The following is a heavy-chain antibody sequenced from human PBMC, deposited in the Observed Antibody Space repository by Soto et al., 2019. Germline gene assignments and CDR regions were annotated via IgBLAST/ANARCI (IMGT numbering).Heavy chain of an antibody. J-gene: IGHJ4*02. Sequence: QVQLVQSGAEVKKPGSSVKVSCKASGGTFSSYAISWVRQAPGQGLEWMGGIIPIFGTANYAQKCQGRVTITADESTSTAYMELSSLRSEDKAVYYCATSGYRAYYFDYWGQGPLVTVSS. CDR2: IIPIFGTA. D-gene: IGHD3-3*01. CDR3: ATSGYRAYYFDY. V-gene: IGHV1-69*01. CDR1: GGTFSSYA.